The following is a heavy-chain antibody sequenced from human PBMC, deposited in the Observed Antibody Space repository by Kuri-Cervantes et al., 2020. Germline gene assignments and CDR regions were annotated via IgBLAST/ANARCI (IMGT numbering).Heavy chain of an antibody. CDR2: INTSGGSR. CDR3: ARGEWTISADGRAFDY. J-gene: IGHJ4*02. D-gene: IGHD6-13*01. CDR1: GYSFTSYW. Sequence: ASVKVSCKGSGYSFTSYWIGWVRQMPGKGLEWMGLINTSGGSRNYAQKFQDRVTMTRGTSTSTVYMELSSLRFEDTAVYYCARGEWTISADGRAFDYWGQGTLVTVSS. V-gene: IGHV1-46*01.